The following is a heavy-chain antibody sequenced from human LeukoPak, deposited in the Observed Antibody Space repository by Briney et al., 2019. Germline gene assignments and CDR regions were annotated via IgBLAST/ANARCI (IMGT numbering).Heavy chain of an antibody. J-gene: IGHJ4*02. D-gene: IGHD3-22*01. CDR1: GFTVSSNY. V-gene: IGHV3-53*01. Sequence: GGSLRLSCAASGFTVSSNYMSWVRQAPGKGLEWVSVIYSGGITYYADSVKGRFTISRDNSKNTLYLQMNSLRAEDTAVYYCARDPTYYYDSSAHPIDHWGQGTLVTVSS. CDR3: ARDPTYYYDSSAHPIDH. CDR2: IYSGGIT.